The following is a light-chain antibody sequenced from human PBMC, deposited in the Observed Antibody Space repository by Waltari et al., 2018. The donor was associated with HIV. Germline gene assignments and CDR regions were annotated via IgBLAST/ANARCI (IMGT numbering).Light chain of an antibody. CDR2: GHT. V-gene: IGLV1-40*01. Sequence: SVLTQPPSVSGAPGQRVTISCTGTISNIGAGYDVHWYQQLPGTAPKLLIYGHTNRPSGVPDRFSGLQAEDEADYYCQSYDGSLGGYVFGTGTAVTVL. CDR3: QSYDGSLGGYV. CDR1: ISNIGAGYD. J-gene: IGLJ1*01.